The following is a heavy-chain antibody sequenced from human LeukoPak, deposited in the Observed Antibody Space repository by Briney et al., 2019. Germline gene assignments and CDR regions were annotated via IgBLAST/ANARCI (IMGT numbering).Heavy chain of an antibody. CDR2: ISSSGSTI. V-gene: IGHV3-11*01. D-gene: IGHD6-19*01. CDR1: GFTFSDYY. CDR3: ARDYSSGWTDAFDI. Sequence: PGGSLRLSCAASGFTFSDYYMSWIRQAPGKGLEWVSYISSSGSTIYYADSVKGRFTISRDNAKNSLYLQMNSLRVEDTAVYYCARDYSSGWTDAFDIWGQGTMVTVSS. J-gene: IGHJ3*02.